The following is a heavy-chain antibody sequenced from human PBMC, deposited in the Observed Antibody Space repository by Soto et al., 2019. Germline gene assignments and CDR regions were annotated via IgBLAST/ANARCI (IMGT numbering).Heavy chain of an antibody. CDR3: EKVSGSYYYGMDV. J-gene: IGHJ6*02. CDR2: IYHSGST. CDR1: GGSISSSNW. Sequence: QVQLQESGPGLVKPSGTLSLTCAVSGGSISSSNWWSWVRQPPGKGLEWIGEIYHSGSTNYNPSLNSRVTRSVDKSKNQFSLKLSSVTAADTAVYYCEKVSGSYYYGMDVWGQGTTVTVSS. V-gene: IGHV4-4*02. D-gene: IGHD1-26*01.